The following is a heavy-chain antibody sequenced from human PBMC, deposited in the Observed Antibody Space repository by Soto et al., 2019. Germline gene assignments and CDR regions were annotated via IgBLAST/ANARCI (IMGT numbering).Heavy chain of an antibody. V-gene: IGHV1-69*01. J-gene: IGHJ5*02. CDR3: AREGGHTHGLGRGQPFDP. CDR1: GGTFNRNA. D-gene: IGHD3-10*01. CDR2: ITPMFRSA. Sequence: QVQLVQSGAEVKKSGSSVKVSCKAYGGTFNRNAINWVRQAPGQGLEWMGGITPMFRSATYAQQFQGRVTIIADESTNTVYMEMSSLRSDDTAMYYCAREGGHTHGLGRGQPFDPWGQGTLVTVSS.